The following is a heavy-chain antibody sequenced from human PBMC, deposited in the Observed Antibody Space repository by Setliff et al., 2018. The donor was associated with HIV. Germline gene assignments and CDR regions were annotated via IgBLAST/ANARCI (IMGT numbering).Heavy chain of an antibody. CDR2: IVPVFGRT. Sequence: ASVKVSCKASGGTLNSETLSWVRQAPGKGLEWMGGIVPVFGRTNYAKKFQGRVTITADESTSTVYMELSGLRSDDTAVYYCATLIHIPQPLDYWGQGTLVTVSS. V-gene: IGHV1-69*13. CDR1: GGTLNSET. CDR3: ATLIHIPQPLDY. J-gene: IGHJ4*02.